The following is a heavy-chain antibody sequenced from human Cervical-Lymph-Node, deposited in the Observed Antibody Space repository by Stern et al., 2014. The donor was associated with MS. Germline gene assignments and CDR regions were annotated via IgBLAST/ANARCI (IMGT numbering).Heavy chain of an antibody. J-gene: IGHJ2*01. Sequence: QLQLQESGPGLVKPSETLSLTCTVSGGSITNRDYWGWIRQSPGKGLEWIGSVYYSGILSYSPSRKSRATFSIATSRTLFSQKLNSWTATDTAVYFCARGVTAVTNYVPNWCFDLWGRGTLVTISS. D-gene: IGHD4-11*01. CDR1: GGSITNRDY. CDR3: ARGVTAVTNYVPNWCFDL. V-gene: IGHV4-39*02. CDR2: VYYSGIL.